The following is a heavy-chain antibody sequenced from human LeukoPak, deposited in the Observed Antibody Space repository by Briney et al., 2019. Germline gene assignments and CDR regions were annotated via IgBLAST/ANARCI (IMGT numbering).Heavy chain of an antibody. D-gene: IGHD2-15*01. CDR2: ISPYNGDT. CDR1: GYTFINHG. J-gene: IGHJ5*02. V-gene: IGHV1-18*01. CDR3: ARDTTRVAATQNWFDP. Sequence: GASVKVSCKASGYTFINHGITWVRQAPGQGLEWMGWISPYNGDTKYAETLQGRFTMTTDTSTSTAYMELRSLRSDDTAVYYCARDTTRVAATQNWFDPWGQGTLVTVSS.